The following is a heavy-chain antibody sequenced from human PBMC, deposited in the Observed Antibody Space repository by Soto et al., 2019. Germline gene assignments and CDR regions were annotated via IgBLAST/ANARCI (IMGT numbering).Heavy chain of an antibody. J-gene: IGHJ6*02. CDR1: EFTLSNYG. Sequence: AGGSLSLSCPPSEFTLSNYGMHWVRQAPGKGLEWVAVISYDGSDKYYAASVKGRFTISRDNSKNTLFLQMSSLRPEDTAVYYCARLPNNSISYYYGLDVWGQGTKVTVSS. CDR2: ISYDGSDK. V-gene: IGHV3-30-3*01. D-gene: IGHD4-4*01. CDR3: ARLPNNSISYYYGLDV.